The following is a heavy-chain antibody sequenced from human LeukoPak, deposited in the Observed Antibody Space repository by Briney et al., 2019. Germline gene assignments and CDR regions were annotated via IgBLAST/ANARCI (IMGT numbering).Heavy chain of an antibody. CDR1: GYTFTDYY. CDR3: ARGRGPMVRGVINIPYYYYGMDV. V-gene: IGHV1-2*02. Sequence: ASVKVSRKASGYTFTDYYIHWVRQAPGQGLEWMGWINPNSGGANYAQKFQGRVTMTRDTSISTAYMDLSRLRSDDTAVYYCARGRGPMVRGVINIPYYYYGMDVWGQGTTVTVS. CDR2: INPNSGGA. J-gene: IGHJ6*02. D-gene: IGHD3-10*01.